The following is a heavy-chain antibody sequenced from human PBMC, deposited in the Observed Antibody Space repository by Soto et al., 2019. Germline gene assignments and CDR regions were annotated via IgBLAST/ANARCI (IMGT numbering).Heavy chain of an antibody. CDR1: GFPFGENA. V-gene: IGHV3-23*01. CDR2: ISDSGATT. Sequence: LRLSCAASGFPFGENAMSWVRQAPGKGLEWVSGISDSGATTYYADSVRGRFTISRDNSKNTLYLQMKSLRAEDSASYYCAKEDTSSGSLDYWGRGALVTVSS. J-gene: IGHJ4*02. D-gene: IGHD6-19*01. CDR3: AKEDTSSGSLDY.